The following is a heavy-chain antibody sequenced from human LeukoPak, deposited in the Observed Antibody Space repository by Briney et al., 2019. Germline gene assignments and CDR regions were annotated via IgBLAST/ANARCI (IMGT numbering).Heavy chain of an antibody. J-gene: IGHJ5*02. CDR2: IIPIFGTA. V-gene: IGHV1-69*13. CDR3: ARDAEEQQLVRGNWFDP. CDR1: GGTFSSYA. D-gene: IGHD6-13*01. Sequence: ASVKVSCKASGGTFSSYAISWVRQAPGQGLEWMGGIIPIFGTANYAQKFQGRVTITANESTSTAYMELSSLRSEDTAVYYCARDAEEQQLVRGNWFDPWGQGTLVTVSS.